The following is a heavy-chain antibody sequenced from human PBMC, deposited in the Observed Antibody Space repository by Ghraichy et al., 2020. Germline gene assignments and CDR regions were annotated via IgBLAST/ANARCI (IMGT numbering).Heavy chain of an antibody. J-gene: IGHJ6*03. V-gene: IGHV1-69*13. CDR3: ARVPTHFSGGKCYDHRGNNKYYYMDV. CDR2: IIPIYDIP. Sequence: SVKVSCKTFGGSFSTYGISWVRQAPGQGLEWMGGIIPIYDIPNYAQNSQGRVTITADESTSTAYLELTSLRSEDTAVYFCARVPTHFSGGKCYDHRGNNKYYYMDVWGKGTTVIVSS. CDR1: GGSFSTYG. D-gene: IGHD2-15*01.